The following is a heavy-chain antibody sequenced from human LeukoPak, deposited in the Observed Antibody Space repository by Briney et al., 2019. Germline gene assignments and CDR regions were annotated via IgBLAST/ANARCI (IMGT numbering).Heavy chain of an antibody. J-gene: IGHJ4*02. CDR2: ISGSGGST. Sequence: GGSLRLSCAASGFTFSSYAMSWVRQAPGKGLEWISAISGSGGSTYYADSVKGRFTISRDNSKNTLYLQMNSLRAEDTAVYYCAKDLYDSSGYYYDYWGQGTLVTVSS. CDR3: AKDLYDSSGYYYDY. V-gene: IGHV3-23*01. D-gene: IGHD3-22*01. CDR1: GFTFSSYA.